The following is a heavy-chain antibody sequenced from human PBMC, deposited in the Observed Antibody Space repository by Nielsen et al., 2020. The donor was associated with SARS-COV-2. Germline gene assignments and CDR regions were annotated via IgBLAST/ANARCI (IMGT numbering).Heavy chain of an antibody. D-gene: IGHD6-19*01. J-gene: IGHJ6*02. CDR2: INPSGGTT. CDR3: AREGYSSGWYGYYGMDV. V-gene: IGHV1-46*01. Sequence: ASVKVSCKASGYTFTNFYMHWVRQAPGQGLECMGIINPSGGTTSYAQKFQGRVTMTRDTSTSTVYMELSSLRSEDTAVYYCAREGYSSGWYGYYGMDVWGQGTTVTVSS. CDR1: GYTFTNFY.